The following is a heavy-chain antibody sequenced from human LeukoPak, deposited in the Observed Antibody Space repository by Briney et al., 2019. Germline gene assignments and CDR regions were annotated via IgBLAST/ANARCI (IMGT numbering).Heavy chain of an antibody. J-gene: IGHJ5*02. CDR1: GFTFSSCA. CDR2: ISGSGGST. CDR3: AREGGKASSKNWFDP. D-gene: IGHD1-26*01. Sequence: GGSLRLSCAASGFTFSSCAMSWVRQAPGKGLEWVSAISGSGGSTYYADSVKGRFTISRDNAKNSLYLQMNSLRAEDTAVYYCAREGGKASSKNWFDPWGQGTLVTVSS. V-gene: IGHV3-23*01.